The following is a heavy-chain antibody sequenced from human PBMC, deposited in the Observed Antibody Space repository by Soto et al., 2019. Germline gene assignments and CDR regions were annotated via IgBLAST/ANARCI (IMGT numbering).Heavy chain of an antibody. CDR1: GGTFSSYA. V-gene: IGHV1-69*13. CDR2: IIPIFGTA. D-gene: IGHD3-10*01. Sequence: SVKVSCKASGGTFSSYAISWVRQAPGQGLEWMGGIIPIFGTANYAQKFQGRVTITADESTSTAYMELSSLRSEDTAVYYCAREIGEWFGELLSQYGMDVWGQGTTVTVSS. CDR3: AREIGEWFGELLSQYGMDV. J-gene: IGHJ6*02.